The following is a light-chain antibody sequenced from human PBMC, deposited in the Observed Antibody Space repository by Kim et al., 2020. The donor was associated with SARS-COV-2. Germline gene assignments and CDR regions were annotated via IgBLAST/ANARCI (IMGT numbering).Light chain of an antibody. Sequence: DIQMTQSPSTLSAYLGDRVIITCRASQSVSGWLAWYQQKPGKAPKVLIYKTSTLESGVPSRFSGSGSGTEFTLTISSLQPDDLATYYCQQYNTYPYTFAQGTKREI. CDR1: QSVSGW. CDR2: KTS. V-gene: IGKV1-5*03. CDR3: QQYNTYPYT. J-gene: IGKJ2*01.